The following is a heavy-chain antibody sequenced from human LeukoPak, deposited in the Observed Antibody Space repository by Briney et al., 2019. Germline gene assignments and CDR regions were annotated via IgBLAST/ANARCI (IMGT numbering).Heavy chain of an antibody. CDR2: SYSGGST. V-gene: IGHV3-53*01. J-gene: IGHJ4*02. CDR1: GFTVSTDH. Sequence: GGSLRLSCAASGFTVSTDHMSWVRQAPGKGLEWVAVSYSGGSTYHAESGKGRFTISRDNSKNTLYLQMNSLRAEDTAVYYCARVWELSFDYWGQGSLVTVSS. CDR3: ARVWELSFDY. D-gene: IGHD3-16*02.